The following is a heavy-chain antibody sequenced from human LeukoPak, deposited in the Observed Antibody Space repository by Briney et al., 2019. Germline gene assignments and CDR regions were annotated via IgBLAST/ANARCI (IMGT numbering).Heavy chain of an antibody. CDR2: INHSGST. Sequence: SETLSLTCTVSGGSISSYYWSWIRQPPGKGLEWIGEINHSGSTNYNPSLKSRVTISVDTSKNQFSLKLSSVTAADTAVYYCARKYVDTAMVPYYFDYWGQGTLVTVSS. CDR3: ARKYVDTAMVPYYFDY. CDR1: GGSISSYY. J-gene: IGHJ4*02. V-gene: IGHV4-34*01. D-gene: IGHD5-18*01.